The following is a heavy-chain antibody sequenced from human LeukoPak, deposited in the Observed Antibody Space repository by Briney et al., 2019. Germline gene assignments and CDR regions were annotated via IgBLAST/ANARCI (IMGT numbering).Heavy chain of an antibody. CDR3: ARDGEQQLAFDY. J-gene: IGHJ4*02. V-gene: IGHV4-59*01. CDR1: GGSISSYY. CDR2: IYYSGST. D-gene: IGHD6-13*01. Sequence: PSETLSLTCTVSGGSISSYYWSWIRQLPGKGLEWIGYIYYSGSTNYNPSLKSRVTISVDTSKNQFSLKLSSVTAADTAVYYCARDGEQQLAFDYWGQGTLVTVSS.